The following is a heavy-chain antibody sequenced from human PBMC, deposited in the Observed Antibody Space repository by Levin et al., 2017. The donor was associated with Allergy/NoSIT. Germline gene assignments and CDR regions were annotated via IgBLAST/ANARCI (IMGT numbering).Heavy chain of an antibody. D-gene: IGHD2-2*01. CDR1: GYTFTSYG. J-gene: IGHJ3*02. V-gene: IGHV1-18*01. Sequence: GESLKISCKASGYTFTSYGISWVRQAPGQGLEWMGWISAYNGNTNYAQKLQGRVTMTTDTSTSTAYMELRSLRSDDTAVYYCAHEARYCSSTSCYAFDIWGQGTMVTVSS. CDR2: ISAYNGNT. CDR3: AHEARYCSSTSCYAFDI.